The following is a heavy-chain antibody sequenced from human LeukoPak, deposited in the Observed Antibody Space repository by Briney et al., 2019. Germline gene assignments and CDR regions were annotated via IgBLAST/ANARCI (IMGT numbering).Heavy chain of an antibody. D-gene: IGHD3-10*02. CDR3: ARAAYVGANSWPGY. CDR2: INPNSGGT. Sequence: ASVKVSCKASGYTFSDYYMHWVRQAPGQGLEWLGWINPNSGGTNYAQKFQGRVTMTRDTSISTAYMELSSLRSDDTAVYYCARAAYVGANSWPGYWGQGTLVTVSS. J-gene: IGHJ4*02. V-gene: IGHV1-2*02. CDR1: GYTFSDYY.